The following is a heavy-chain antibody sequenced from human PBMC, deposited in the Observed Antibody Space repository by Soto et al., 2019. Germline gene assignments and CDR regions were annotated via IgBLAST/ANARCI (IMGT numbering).Heavy chain of an antibody. J-gene: IGHJ6*02. Sequence: SETLSLTCTVSGCSINSGGYYWSWIRQLPGKGLEWIGYIYYTGSTYYNPSLKSRITISVDTSANQFSLKLSSVTAADTAIYFCARVFKTMSFYYGMDVWGQGTAVTVS. CDR1: GCSINSGGYY. D-gene: IGHD3-22*01. CDR2: IYYTGST. CDR3: ARVFKTMSFYYGMDV. V-gene: IGHV4-31*03.